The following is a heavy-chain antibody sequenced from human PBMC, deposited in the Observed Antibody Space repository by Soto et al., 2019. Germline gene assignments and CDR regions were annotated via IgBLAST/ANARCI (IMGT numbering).Heavy chain of an antibody. CDR1: SGSISSDSHY. CDR3: ARVPDR. J-gene: IGHJ5*02. CDR2: IYHGGST. V-gene: IGHV4-30-2*01. D-gene: IGHD2-2*01. Sequence: SETLSLTCTVSSGSISSDSHYWSWIRQPPGKGLEWIGYIYHGGSTYYNPSLKSRVTISVDRSKNQFSLKLSSVTAADTAVYYCARVPDRWGQGTLVTVSS.